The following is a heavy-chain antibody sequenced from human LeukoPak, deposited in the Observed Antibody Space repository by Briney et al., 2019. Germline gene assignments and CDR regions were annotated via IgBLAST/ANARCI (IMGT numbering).Heavy chain of an antibody. Sequence: GGSLRLSCAASGFTFSSYWMSWVRQAPGKGLEWVSAISSTDAGTYHADSVRGRFTISRDSSKNTLYLQMNSLRAEDAAVYYCAKAPVTSCRGAYCYPFDYWGQGTLVTVSS. V-gene: IGHV3-23*01. CDR2: ISSTDAGT. D-gene: IGHD2-21*01. CDR1: GFTFSSYW. J-gene: IGHJ4*02. CDR3: AKAPVTSCRGAYCYPFDY.